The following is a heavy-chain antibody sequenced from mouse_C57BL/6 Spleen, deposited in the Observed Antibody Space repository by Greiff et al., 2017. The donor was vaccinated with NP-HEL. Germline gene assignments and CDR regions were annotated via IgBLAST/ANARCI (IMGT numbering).Heavy chain of an antibody. CDR1: GYTFTSYW. V-gene: IGHV1-69*01. J-gene: IGHJ2*01. CDR3: ARTVYYGSSDY. D-gene: IGHD1-1*01. CDR2: IDPSDSYT. Sequence: QVQLQQPGAELVMPGASVKLSCKASGYTFTSYWMHWVKQRPGQGLEWIGEIDPSDSYTNYNQKFKGKSTLTVDNSSSTAYMQLSSLTSEDSAVYYCARTVYYGSSDYWGQGTTLTVSS.